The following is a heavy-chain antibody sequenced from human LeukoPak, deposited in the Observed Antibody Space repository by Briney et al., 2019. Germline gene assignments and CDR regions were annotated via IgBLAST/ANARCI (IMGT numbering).Heavy chain of an antibody. V-gene: IGHV3-7*03. CDR2: IKQDGSEK. CDR3: ARGVRVGATIALDI. J-gene: IGHJ3*02. D-gene: IGHD1-26*01. Sequence: GGSLRLSCAASGFTFSSYSMNWVRQAPGKGLEWVANIKQDGSEKYYVDSVKGRFTISRDNAKNSLYLQMNSLRAEDTAVYYCARGVRVGATIALDIWGQGTMVTVSS. CDR1: GFTFSSYS.